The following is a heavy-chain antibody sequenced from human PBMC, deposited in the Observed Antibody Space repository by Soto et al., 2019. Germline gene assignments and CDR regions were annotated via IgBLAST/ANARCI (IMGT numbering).Heavy chain of an antibody. V-gene: IGHV4-31*03. D-gene: IGHD5-18*01. CDR1: GGSISSGGYY. CDR3: ARVGDSYGDVFDY. CDR2: IYYSGST. J-gene: IGHJ4*02. Sequence: QVQLQESGPGLVKPSQTLSLTCTVSGGSISSGGYYWSWIRQHPGKGLEWIGYIYYSGSTYYNPLIKSRVTITVDTSKNQFSLKLSSVTAADTAVYDCARVGDSYGDVFDYWGQGTLVTVSS.